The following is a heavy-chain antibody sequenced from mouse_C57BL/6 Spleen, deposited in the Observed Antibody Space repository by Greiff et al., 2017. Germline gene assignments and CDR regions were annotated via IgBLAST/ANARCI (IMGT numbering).Heavy chain of an antibody. CDR2: ISSGGSYT. Sequence: EVMLVESGGDLVKPGGSLKLSCAASGFTFSSYGMSWVRQTPDKRLEWVATISSGGSYTYYPDSVKGRFTISRDNAKNTLYLQMSRLKSEDTAMYYCARPYGSSFGCAYWGQGTLVTVSA. CDR1: GFTFSSYG. D-gene: IGHD1-1*01. V-gene: IGHV5-6*02. J-gene: IGHJ3*01. CDR3: ARPYGSSFGCAY.